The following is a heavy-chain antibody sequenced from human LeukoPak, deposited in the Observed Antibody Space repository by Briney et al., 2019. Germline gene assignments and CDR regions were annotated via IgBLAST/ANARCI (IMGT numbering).Heavy chain of an antibody. CDR3: ARDLGLSIAAAGTLPYYYGMDV. Sequence: PGGSLRLSCAAFGFTFSDYYMSWIRQAPGKGLEWVSYISSSGSTIYYADSVKGRFTISRDNAKNSLYLQMNSLKAEDTAVYYCARDLGLSIAAAGTLPYYYGMDVWGQGTTVTVSS. CDR1: GFTFSDYY. CDR2: ISSSGSTI. J-gene: IGHJ6*02. V-gene: IGHV3-11*01. D-gene: IGHD6-13*01.